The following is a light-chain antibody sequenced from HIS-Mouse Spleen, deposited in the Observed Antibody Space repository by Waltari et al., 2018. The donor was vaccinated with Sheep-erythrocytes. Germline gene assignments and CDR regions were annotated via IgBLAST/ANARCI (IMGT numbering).Light chain of an antibody. CDR2: QDS. V-gene: IGLV3-1*01. J-gene: IGLJ2*01. CDR3: QAWDSSTVV. Sequence: SYELTQPPSVSVSPGQTASITCSGDKLGDKYACWYKQKPGQSPVLVFYQDSKRPSGIPELFSGSTSENTATLTISGTQAMDEADYYCQAWDSSTVVFGGGTKLTVL. CDR1: KLGDKY.